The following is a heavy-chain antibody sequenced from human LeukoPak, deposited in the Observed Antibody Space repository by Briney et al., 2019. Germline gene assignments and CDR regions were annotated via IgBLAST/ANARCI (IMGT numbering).Heavy chain of an antibody. CDR3: AKNGMVRGVMSDFDY. J-gene: IGHJ4*02. CDR2: IRYDGSNK. Sequence: LAGGSLRLSCAASGFTFSSYGMHWVRQAPGKGLEWVAFIRYDGSNKYYADSVKGRLTISRDNSKNTLYLQMNSLRAEDTAVYYCAKNGMVRGVMSDFDYWGQGTLVTVSS. D-gene: IGHD3-10*01. CDR1: GFTFSSYG. V-gene: IGHV3-30*02.